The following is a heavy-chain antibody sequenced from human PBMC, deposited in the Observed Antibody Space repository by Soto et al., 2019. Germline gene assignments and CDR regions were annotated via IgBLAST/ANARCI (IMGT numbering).Heavy chain of an antibody. Sequence: GGSLRLSCAASGFTFSSYSMNWVRQAPGKGLEWVSSISSSSSYIYYADSVKGRFTISRDNAKNSLYLQMNSLRAEDTAVYYCARVRDIFCSGGSCYRAFDIWGQGTMVTVSS. V-gene: IGHV3-21*01. D-gene: IGHD2-15*01. CDR2: ISSSSSYI. CDR3: ARVRDIFCSGGSCYRAFDI. CDR1: GFTFSSYS. J-gene: IGHJ3*02.